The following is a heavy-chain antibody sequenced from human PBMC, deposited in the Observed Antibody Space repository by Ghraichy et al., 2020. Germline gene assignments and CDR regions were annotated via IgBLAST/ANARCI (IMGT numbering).Heavy chain of an antibody. Sequence: GGSLRLSCTASGFTFGDYAMSWVRQAPGKGLEWVGFIRSKAYGGTTEYAASVKGRFTISRDDSKSIAYLQMNSLKTEDTAVYYCTRAGRGYYYFDYWGQGTLVTVSS. V-gene: IGHV3-49*04. CDR3: TRAGRGYYYFDY. CDR1: GFTFGDYA. D-gene: IGHD3-22*01. J-gene: IGHJ4*02. CDR2: IRSKAYGGTT.